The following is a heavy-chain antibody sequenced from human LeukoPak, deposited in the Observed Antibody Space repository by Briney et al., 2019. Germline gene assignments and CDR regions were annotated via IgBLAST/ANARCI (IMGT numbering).Heavy chain of an antibody. Sequence: ASVKVSCKASGYTFTSYDINWVRQATGQGLEWMGWMNPNSGNTGYAQKFQGRVTITRNTSISTAYMELSSLRSEDTAVYYCARTASSSWYPVYYYYYMDVWAKGPRSPSP. CDR3: ARTASSSWYPVYYYYYMDV. J-gene: IGHJ6*03. CDR2: MNPNSGNT. D-gene: IGHD6-13*01. CDR1: GYTFTSYD. V-gene: IGHV1-8*03.